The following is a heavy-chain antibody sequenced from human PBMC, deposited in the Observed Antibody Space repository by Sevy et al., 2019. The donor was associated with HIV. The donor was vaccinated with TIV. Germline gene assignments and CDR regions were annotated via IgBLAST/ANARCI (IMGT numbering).Heavy chain of an antibody. Sequence: GGSLRLSCTASGFTFGDYTMTWVRQAPGKGLEWVGFIRGRAYDETKQYAASVKGRFTISRDDSKAIAYLQMNSLRAEDTAVYFCTTGRTYWSQGAPWYFFDYWGQGTLVTVSS. CDR3: TTGRTYWSQGAPWYFFDY. V-gene: IGHV3-49*04. D-gene: IGHD1-1*01. CDR1: GFTFGDYT. J-gene: IGHJ4*02. CDR2: IRGRAYDETK.